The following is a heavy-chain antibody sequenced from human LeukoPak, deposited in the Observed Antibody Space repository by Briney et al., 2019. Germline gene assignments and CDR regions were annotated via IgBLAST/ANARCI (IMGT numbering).Heavy chain of an antibody. Sequence: GGSLRPSCAASGFTFSSYAMSWVRQAPGKGLEWVSAISGSGGSIYYADSVKGRFTISRDNSKNTLYLQMNSLRAEDTAVYYCAKDGRAVAGSLDYWGQGTLVTVSS. V-gene: IGHV3-23*01. CDR2: ISGSGGSI. CDR3: AKDGRAVAGSLDY. CDR1: GFTFSSYA. D-gene: IGHD6-19*01. J-gene: IGHJ4*02.